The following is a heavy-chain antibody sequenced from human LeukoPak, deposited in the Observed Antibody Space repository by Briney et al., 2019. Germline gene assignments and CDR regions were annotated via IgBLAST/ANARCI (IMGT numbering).Heavy chain of an antibody. CDR3: ARGGTFVSDY. J-gene: IGHJ4*02. CDR2: INQGGSEK. V-gene: IGHV3-7*01. CDR1: GYSVSDKP. D-gene: IGHD1-1*01. Sequence: PGGSLRLSCAASGYSVSDKPMTWVRQAPGKGLEWVANINQGGSEKYYVDSMKGRFTVSRDNAKNSLYLQMDSLRAEDTAVYYCARGGTFVSDYWGQGTLVTVSS.